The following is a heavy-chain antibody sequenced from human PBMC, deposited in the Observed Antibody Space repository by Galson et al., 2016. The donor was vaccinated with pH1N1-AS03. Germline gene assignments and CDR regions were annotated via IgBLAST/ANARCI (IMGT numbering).Heavy chain of an antibody. V-gene: IGHV4-39*07. J-gene: IGHJ2*01. Sequence: SETLSLTCTVSGGSISSSAYYRGWIRQPPGKGLEWIGSLYYGGSTYYNPSLKTRVTISVDTSKNHFSLKLNSVTAADTAVYYCAAPYYDSSDDGGYFDLWGRGTLVSVSS. CDR2: LYYGGST. CDR1: GGSISSSAYY. D-gene: IGHD3-22*01. CDR3: AAPYYDSSDDGGYFDL.